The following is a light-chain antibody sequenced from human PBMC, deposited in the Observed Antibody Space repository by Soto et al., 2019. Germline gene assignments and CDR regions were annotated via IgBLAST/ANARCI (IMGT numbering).Light chain of an antibody. Sequence: DIQMTQSPSSISASVGDRVTITGRASQPISSWLAWYQQVPGQAPYLLIYPASTLQSGVPSRFSGSGSGTDFTLTINSLQPEDFATYYCQQGYNFPRAFGQGTKVDIK. CDR3: QQGYNFPRA. CDR2: PAS. J-gene: IGKJ1*01. CDR1: QPISSW. V-gene: IGKV1-12*01.